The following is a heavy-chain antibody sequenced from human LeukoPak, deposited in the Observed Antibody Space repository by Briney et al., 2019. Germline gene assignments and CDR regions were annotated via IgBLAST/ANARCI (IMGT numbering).Heavy chain of an antibody. CDR3: ARDLRRKGIAAAGTRYYYYMDV. CDR1: GYTFTNYD. V-gene: IGHV1-8*01. Sequence: ASVKVSCKASGYTFTNYDINWVRQATGQGLEWMGWMNPNSGNTAYAQKFQGRVTMTRDTSISTAYMELSSLRSEDTAVYYCARDLRRKGIAAAGTRYYYYMDVWGKGTTVTVSS. D-gene: IGHD6-13*01. CDR2: MNPNSGNT. J-gene: IGHJ6*03.